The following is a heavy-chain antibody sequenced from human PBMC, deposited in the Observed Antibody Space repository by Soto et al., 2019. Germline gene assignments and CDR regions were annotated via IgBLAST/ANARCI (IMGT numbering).Heavy chain of an antibody. Sequence: SETLSLTCTVSGGSMSYGGFSWSWIRQSPWKGLEWIGYISRLDNPHFPPSFKSRVTMSIDRSRNQFYLNLSSMTAADRAVYYCARAAGYDPFDYWGQGVLVNFPS. CDR2: ISRLDNP. CDR1: GGSMSYGGFS. CDR3: ARAAGYDPFDY. J-gene: IGHJ4*02. V-gene: IGHV4-30-2*06. D-gene: IGHD5-12*01.